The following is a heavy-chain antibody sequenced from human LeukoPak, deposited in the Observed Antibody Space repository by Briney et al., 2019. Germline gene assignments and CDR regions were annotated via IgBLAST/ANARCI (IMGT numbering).Heavy chain of an antibody. CDR3: ASHSSPYYDFWSGYPERDY. CDR1: GGSISSSSYY. D-gene: IGHD3-3*01. V-gene: IGHV4-39*01. Sequence: SETLSLTCTVSGGSISSSSYYWGWIRQPPGKGLEWIGSIYYSGSTYYNPSLKSRVTISVDTSKNQFSLKLSSVTAADTAVYYCASHSSPYYDFWSGYPERDYWGQGTLVTVST. CDR2: IYYSGST. J-gene: IGHJ4*02.